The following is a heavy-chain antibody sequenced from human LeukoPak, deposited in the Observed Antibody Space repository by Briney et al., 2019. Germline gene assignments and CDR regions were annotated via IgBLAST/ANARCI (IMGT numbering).Heavy chain of an antibody. D-gene: IGHD1-26*01. CDR3: AKDLGWELPAEAY. CDR1: GFIFKNYV. V-gene: IGHV3-23*01. CDR2: IYGSCVSI. Sequence: PGGSLRLSCVASGFIFKNYVMKWVRQAPGKGVEWLANIYGSCVSISYAASFKPRFTISRDNSATTLYLQMNRLRAEDTAMYYCAKDLGWELPAEAYWGQGTLVTVSS. J-gene: IGHJ4*02.